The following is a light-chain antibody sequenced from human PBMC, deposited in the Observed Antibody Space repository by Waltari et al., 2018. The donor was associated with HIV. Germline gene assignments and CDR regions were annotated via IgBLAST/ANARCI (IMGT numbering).Light chain of an antibody. CDR3: SSYAGTNNLGV. CDR1: SSDVGGYNY. V-gene: IGLV2-8*01. Sequence: QSALTQPPSASGSPGQSVTISCTGTSSDVGGYNYVSWYQHHPDKAPKLMIYEVNKRPSGVPDRFSGSKSGNTASLTVSGLQAEDEADYYCSSYAGTNNLGVFGGGTKLTVL. CDR2: EVN. J-gene: IGLJ2*01.